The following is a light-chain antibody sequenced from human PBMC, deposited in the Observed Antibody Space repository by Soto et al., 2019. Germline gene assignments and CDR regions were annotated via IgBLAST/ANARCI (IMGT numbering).Light chain of an antibody. V-gene: IGKV1-33*01. CDR2: GAS. CDR1: HDISDS. J-gene: IGKJ4*01. Sequence: DIQMTQSPSSLSASVGDRVTITCQASHDISDSLNWYQQKPGKAPNLVIFGASNLETGVPSRFSGSGSGTDFTLIISSLQPEYIATYYCQQYDERPLTFGGGTNVEIK. CDR3: QQYDERPLT.